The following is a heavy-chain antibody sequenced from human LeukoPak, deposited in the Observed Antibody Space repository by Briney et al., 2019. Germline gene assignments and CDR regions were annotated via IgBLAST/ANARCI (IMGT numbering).Heavy chain of an antibody. D-gene: IGHD1-7*01. CDR2: IIPIFGTA. V-gene: IGHV1-69*13. Sequence: SVKVSCKASGGTFSSYAISWVRQAPGQGLEWMGGIIPIFGTANYAQKFQGRVTITADESTSTAYMELSSLRSEDTAVYYCATKELRPNTIDYWGQGTLVTVSS. J-gene: IGHJ4*02. CDR1: GGTFSSYA. CDR3: ATKELRPNTIDY.